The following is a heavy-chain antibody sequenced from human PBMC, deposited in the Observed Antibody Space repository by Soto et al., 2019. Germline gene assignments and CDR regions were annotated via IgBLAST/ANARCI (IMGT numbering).Heavy chain of an antibody. CDR3: ARQGRPHWFES. CDR2: IKHTGDA. Sequence: QVHLQESGPGLVKPSETLSLTCAVSGESIKTETWWSWLRQLPGTGLEWIGEIKHTGDANANPARRSRFSMSADRTKNQFFLQRRSVSASDTAGYFCARQGRPHWFESWGQGTLATVSS. V-gene: IGHV4-4*02. CDR1: GESIKTETW. J-gene: IGHJ5*01.